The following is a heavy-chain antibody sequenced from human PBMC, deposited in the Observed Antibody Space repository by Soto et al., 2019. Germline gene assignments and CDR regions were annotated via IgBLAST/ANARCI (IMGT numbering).Heavy chain of an antibody. CDR3: ARQGRAAAGGSFFYGLDV. J-gene: IGHJ6*02. CDR2: IYYSGSP. V-gene: IGHV4-39*01. Sequence: PSETLSLTCTVSGGSISSGDYYCGWIRQPPGKGLEWIGSIYYSGSPYYKPSLKSRLTMSVDTSKNQFSLKLSSVTAADTAVYYCARQGRAAAGGSFFYGLDVWGQGTTVTVSS. D-gene: IGHD6-13*01. CDR1: GGSISSGDYY.